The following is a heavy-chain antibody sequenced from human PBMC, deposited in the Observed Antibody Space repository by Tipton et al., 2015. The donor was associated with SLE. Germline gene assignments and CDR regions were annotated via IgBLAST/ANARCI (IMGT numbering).Heavy chain of an antibody. CDR2: INHSGST. CDR3: ARRETGDEYFDL. J-gene: IGHJ2*01. D-gene: IGHD7-27*01. Sequence: TLSLTCAVYGGSFSGYYWSWIRQPPGKGLEWIGEINHSGSTNYNPSLKSRVTISVDTSKNQFSLKLSSVTAADTAVYYCARRETGDEYFDLWGRGTLVPVSS. CDR1: GGSFSGYY. V-gene: IGHV4-34*01.